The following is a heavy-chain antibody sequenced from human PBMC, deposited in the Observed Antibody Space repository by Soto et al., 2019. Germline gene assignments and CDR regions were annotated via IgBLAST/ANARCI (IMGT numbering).Heavy chain of an antibody. V-gene: IGHV3-30*18. D-gene: IGHD3-16*01. CDR3: AKAGDPGNXITFVGVEIPHIGS. CDR1: GFTFSSYA. Sequence: PGGSLRLSCAASGFTFSSYAMHWVRQAPGKGLEWLADISFDGNNKYYADSVKGRFTISRDDSKNTVYLQMSSLRAEDTAVYYCAKAGDPGNXITFVGVEIPHIGSWGPGILVTVSS. J-gene: IGHJ4*02. CDR2: ISFDGNNK.